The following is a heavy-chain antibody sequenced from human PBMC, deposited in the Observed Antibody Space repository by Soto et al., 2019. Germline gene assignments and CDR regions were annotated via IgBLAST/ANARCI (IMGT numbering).Heavy chain of an antibody. D-gene: IGHD6-13*01. J-gene: IGHJ4*02. Sequence: GGSLRLSCAASGFSFSSYSMIWVRQAPGEGLEWVSFITSSSSSIFYAASVQGRFTISRDSAKNSLYLQMNGLRAEDTAVYYCARAFAGTSSSDYWGQGTLVTVSS. CDR3: ARAFAGTSSSDY. CDR1: GFSFSSYS. V-gene: IGHV3-21*01. CDR2: ITSSSSSI.